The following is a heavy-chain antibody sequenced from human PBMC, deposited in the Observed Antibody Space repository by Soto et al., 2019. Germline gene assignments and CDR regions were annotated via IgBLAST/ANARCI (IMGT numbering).Heavy chain of an antibody. V-gene: IGHV4-4*07. Sequence: TLSLTCTVSGGSISSYYWSWIRQPAGKGLEWIGRIYTSGSTNYNPSLKSRVTMSVDTSKNQFSLKLSSVTAADTAVYYCARDPPIAGNVNWFDPWGQGTLVTVSS. CDR3: ARDPPIAGNVNWFDP. CDR1: GGSISSYY. D-gene: IGHD2-15*01. J-gene: IGHJ5*02. CDR2: IYTSGST.